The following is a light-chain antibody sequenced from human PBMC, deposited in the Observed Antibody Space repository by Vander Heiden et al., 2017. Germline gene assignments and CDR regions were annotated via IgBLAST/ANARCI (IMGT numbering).Light chain of an antibody. CDR3: AVGDDSLNGWV. V-gene: IGLV1-44*01. CDR2: SNN. J-gene: IGLJ3*02. CDR1: SSNIGTNT. Sequence: QSVLTQPPSASVTPGQRVTISCSGRSSNIGTNTVNWYQQLPGTAPKLLIYSNNQRPSGVPDRFSGSKSGTSASLAISGLQAEEEADYYCAVGDDSLNGWVFGGGTKRTVL.